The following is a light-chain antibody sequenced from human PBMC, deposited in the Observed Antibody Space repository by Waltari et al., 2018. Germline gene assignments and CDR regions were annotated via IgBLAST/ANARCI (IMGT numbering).Light chain of an antibody. J-gene: IGKJ4*01. CDR1: QGIRSW. Sequence: DIQMTQSPPSVSASVGDRVTITCRASQGIRSWFSWYQQKPGKAPKLLIYATSNLQSGVPSRFSGSGSGTEFTLTISSLQPEDVATYYCQEANSFPLTFGGGTKVEI. CDR3: QEANSFPLT. V-gene: IGKV1-12*01. CDR2: ATS.